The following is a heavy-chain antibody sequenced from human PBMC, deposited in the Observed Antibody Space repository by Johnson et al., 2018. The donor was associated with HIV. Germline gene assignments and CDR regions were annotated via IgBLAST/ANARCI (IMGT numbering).Heavy chain of an antibody. D-gene: IGHD3-22*01. CDR1: GFTFSSYG. CDR2: IWYDGSNK. CDR3: SREATYWYDRCGSPYGFDI. J-gene: IGHJ3*02. Sequence: QVLLVESGGGVVQPGRSLRLSCAASGFTFSSYGMHWVRQAPGKGLEWVAVIWYDGSNKYYVDSVKGRFTISRDSAKNSLYMKMNILRAEDTAVYSCSREATYWYDRCGSPYGFDIWGQGTMVTVSS. V-gene: IGHV3-33*01.